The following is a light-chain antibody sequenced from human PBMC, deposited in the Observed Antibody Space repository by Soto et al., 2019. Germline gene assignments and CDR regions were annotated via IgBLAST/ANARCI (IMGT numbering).Light chain of an antibody. J-gene: IGKJ4*01. CDR1: RTVSNR. Sequence: EILMTQSPDTLSVSPGERVNLSCRASRTVSNRLAWYQHKPGQAPRLLISGASTGATGIPPRFRGSGSGTEFTLTVDTLQSEDIAIYYCQQYYHWPVTFGGGTKVEIK. CDR3: QQYYHWPVT. V-gene: IGKV3-15*01. CDR2: GAS.